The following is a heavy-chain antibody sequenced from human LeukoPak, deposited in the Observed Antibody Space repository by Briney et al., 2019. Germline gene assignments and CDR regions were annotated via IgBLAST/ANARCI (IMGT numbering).Heavy chain of an antibody. D-gene: IGHD2/OR15-2a*01. CDR1: GFTFGDYS. CDR2: IRSKAYGGTT. V-gene: IGHV3-49*04. Sequence: GGYLRLYCTTFGFTFGDYSMNCARQAPGKGLEWVGFIRSKAYGGTTEYAASVKGRFSISRDDAKSVAYLQMNSLRTEHTAVYYCIRVKRLVLYNWFDPWAQGTLVPVTS. CDR3: IRVKRLVLYNWFDP. J-gene: IGHJ5*02.